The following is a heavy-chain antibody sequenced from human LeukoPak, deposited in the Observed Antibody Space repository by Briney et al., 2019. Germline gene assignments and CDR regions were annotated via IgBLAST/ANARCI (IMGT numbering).Heavy chain of an antibody. Sequence: ASVKVSCKASGCTFTGYYMHWVRQAPGQGLEWMGWINPNSGGTNYAQKFQGRVTMTRDTSISTAYMELSRLRSDDTAVYYCARDFTVGAAGGFDPWGQGTLVTVSS. D-gene: IGHD6-13*01. CDR3: ARDFTVGAAGGFDP. V-gene: IGHV1-2*02. CDR1: GCTFTGYY. CDR2: INPNSGGT. J-gene: IGHJ5*02.